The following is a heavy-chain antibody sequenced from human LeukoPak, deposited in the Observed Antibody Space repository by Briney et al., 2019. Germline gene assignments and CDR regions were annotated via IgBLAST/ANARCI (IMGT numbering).Heavy chain of an antibody. CDR2: ISGSSGDT. J-gene: IGHJ4*02. D-gene: IGHD2-2*01. V-gene: IGHV3-23*01. Sequence: PGGSLRLSCAASGFTFSNYAMSWVRQAPGKGLEWVSGISGSSGDTYYADSVKGRFSISRDNSKNTLYLQMNSLRAADTAVYYCAKDPSNGRPHYFDYWGQGTLVTVSS. CDR3: AKDPSNGRPHYFDY. CDR1: GFTFSNYA.